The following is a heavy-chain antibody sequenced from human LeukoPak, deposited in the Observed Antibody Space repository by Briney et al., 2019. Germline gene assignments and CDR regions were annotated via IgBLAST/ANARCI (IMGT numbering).Heavy chain of an antibody. CDR1: GYSFTGYC. Sequence: AASVKVSCKASGYSFTGYCMHWVRQAPGQGLEWMGRICLESGGTNYAQKFQGRVTMTTDTTDSTAYMELSGLKSDDTAVYYCASGLNSRSSSCWGQGTRVTVSS. CDR2: ICLESGGT. CDR3: ASGLNSRSSSC. D-gene: IGHD6-13*01. J-gene: IGHJ4*02. V-gene: IGHV1-2*02.